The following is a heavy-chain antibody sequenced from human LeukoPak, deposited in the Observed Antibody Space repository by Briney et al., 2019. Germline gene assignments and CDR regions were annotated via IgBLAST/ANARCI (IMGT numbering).Heavy chain of an antibody. CDR3: ARGIADPYSFDS. Sequence: SETLSLTCAVYGGSFSGYYWSWVRQPPGKGMEWIGRIYSTGSTNYSPPLKSRVTMSVDKSKNQFSLNLSSVTAADTAVYYCARGIADPYSFDSWGQGTLVTVSS. V-gene: IGHV4-59*10. CDR1: GGSFSGYY. J-gene: IGHJ4*02. D-gene: IGHD6-13*01. CDR2: IYSTGST.